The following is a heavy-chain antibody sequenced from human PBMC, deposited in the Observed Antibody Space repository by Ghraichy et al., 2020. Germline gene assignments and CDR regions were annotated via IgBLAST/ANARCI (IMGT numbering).Heavy chain of an antibody. CDR3: AKRGVVGGQGFFDY. D-gene: IGHD3-22*01. V-gene: IGHV3-23*01. J-gene: IGHJ4*02. Sequence: LSLTCAASGFAFNTYAMSWVRQAPGKGLDWVSAINGGGGNTYYADSVKGRFTISRDNSKNTLYLQMNSLRADDTAVYYCAKRGVVGGQGFFDYWGQGSLVTVSS. CDR2: INGGGGNT. CDR1: GFAFNTYA.